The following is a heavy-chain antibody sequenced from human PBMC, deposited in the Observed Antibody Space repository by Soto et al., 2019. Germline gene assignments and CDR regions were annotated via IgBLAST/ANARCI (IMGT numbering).Heavy chain of an antibody. V-gene: IGHV3-23*01. Sequence: EVQLLESGGGLVQPGGSLRLSCAASGFTFSTYAMSWVRQAPGKGLEWVAGIRGSGGSTYYADSVKGRFTISRDNSKNTLYLQMNSLRAEDTAVYYCAKDLWGNYPDYFDSWGQGTLVIVSS. D-gene: IGHD1-7*01. CDR2: IRGSGGST. CDR1: GFTFSTYA. CDR3: AKDLWGNYPDYFDS. J-gene: IGHJ4*02.